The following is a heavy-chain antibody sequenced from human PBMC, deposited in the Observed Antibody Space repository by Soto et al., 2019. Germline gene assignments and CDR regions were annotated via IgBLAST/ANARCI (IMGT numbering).Heavy chain of an antibody. V-gene: IGHV5-51*01. Sequence: PGESLKISCKGSGYSFTSYWIGWVRQMPGKGLEWMGIIYPGDSDTRYSPSFQGQVTISADKSISTAYLQWSSLKASDTAMYYCARLGPVVAATPRLGNWFDPWGQGTLVTVSS. D-gene: IGHD2-15*01. CDR3: ARLGPVVAATPRLGNWFDP. CDR1: GYSFTSYW. CDR2: IYPGDSDT. J-gene: IGHJ5*02.